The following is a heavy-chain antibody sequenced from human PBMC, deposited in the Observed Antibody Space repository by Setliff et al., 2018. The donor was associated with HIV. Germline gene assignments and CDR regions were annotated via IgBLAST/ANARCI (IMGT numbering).Heavy chain of an antibody. Sequence: PSETLSLTCSVSGGSFSGYYWSWIRQPPGKGLEWIGYIYIYNSGSTNYNPSLTSRVTISAATSKNQFSLKLSSVTAADTAVYYCARGYGAAGGGYWGLGTVVTVSS. CDR2: IYIYNSGST. CDR1: GGSFSGYY. CDR3: ARGYGAAGGGY. J-gene: IGHJ4*03. D-gene: IGHD6-25*01. V-gene: IGHV4-4*09.